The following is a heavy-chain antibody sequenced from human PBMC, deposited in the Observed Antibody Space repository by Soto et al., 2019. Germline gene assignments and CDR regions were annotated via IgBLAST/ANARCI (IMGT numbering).Heavy chain of an antibody. V-gene: IGHV3-23*01. CDR3: AKPAPPSSGRYQYYFDY. D-gene: IGHD3-22*01. Sequence: GGSLRLSCAASGFTFNNYAMSWVRQAPGKGLEWVSSISVSGGSTFYADSVKGRSTISRDNSKNTLYLQMNSLRAEDTAVYYCAKPAPPSSGRYQYYFDYWGQGTLVTVSS. J-gene: IGHJ4*02. CDR2: ISVSGGST. CDR1: GFTFNNYA.